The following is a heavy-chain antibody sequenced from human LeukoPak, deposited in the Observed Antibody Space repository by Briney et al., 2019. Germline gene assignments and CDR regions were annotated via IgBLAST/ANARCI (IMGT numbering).Heavy chain of an antibody. V-gene: IGHV4-34*01. CDR1: GGSFSGYY. D-gene: IGHD3-10*01. J-gene: IGHJ1*01. CDR3: ARGRVFQH. Sequence: SETLSLTCAVYGGSFSGYYWSWIRQPPGKGLEWIGEINHSGSTNYNQSLKSRVTISVDTSKNQFSLKLSSVTAADTAVYYCARGRVFQHWGQGTLVTVSS. CDR2: INHSGST.